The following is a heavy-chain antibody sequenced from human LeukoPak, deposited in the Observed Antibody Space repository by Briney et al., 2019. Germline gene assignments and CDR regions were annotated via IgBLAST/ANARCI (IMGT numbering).Heavy chain of an antibody. D-gene: IGHD3-16*01. CDR3: TRDRGIMITFGGLGCYMDV. CDR1: GFTFGDYA. Sequence: PGGSLRLSCTASGFTFGDYAMSWVRQAPGKGLEWVGFIRSKAYGGTTEYAASVKGRFTISRDDSKSIAYLQMNSLETEDTAVYYCTRDRGIMITFGGLGCYMDVWGKGTTVTVSS. CDR2: IRSKAYGGTT. J-gene: IGHJ6*03. V-gene: IGHV3-49*04.